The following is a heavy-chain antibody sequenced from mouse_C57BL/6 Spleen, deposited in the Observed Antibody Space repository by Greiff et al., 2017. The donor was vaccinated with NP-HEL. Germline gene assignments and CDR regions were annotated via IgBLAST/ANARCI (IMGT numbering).Heavy chain of an antibody. V-gene: IGHV14-2*01. J-gene: IGHJ4*01. CDR3: ARADDYAMDY. CDR1: GFNIKDYY. Sequence: EVQLQQSGAELVKPGASVKLSCTASGFNIKDYYMPWVKQRTEQGLEWIGRIDPEDGEPKYAPKFQGKVTITADTSSNTAYLPLSSLTSEDTAVYYCARADDYAMDYWGQGTSVTVSS. CDR2: IDPEDGEP.